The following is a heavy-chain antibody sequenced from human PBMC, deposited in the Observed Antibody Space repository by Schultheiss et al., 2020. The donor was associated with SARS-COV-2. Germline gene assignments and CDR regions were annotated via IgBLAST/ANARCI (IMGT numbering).Heavy chain of an antibody. D-gene: IGHD2-2*01. J-gene: IGHJ6*03. CDR3: ARALKYCSSTSCYLYYYYYYMDV. V-gene: IGHV3-21*01. CDR1: GFTFSSYS. CDR2: ISSSSSYI. Sequence: GGSLRLSCAASGFTFSSYSMNWVRQAPGKGLEWVSSISSSSSYIYYADSVKGRFTISRDNAKNSLYLQMNSLRAEDTAVYYCARALKYCSSTSCYLYYYYYYMDVWGKGTTVTVSS.